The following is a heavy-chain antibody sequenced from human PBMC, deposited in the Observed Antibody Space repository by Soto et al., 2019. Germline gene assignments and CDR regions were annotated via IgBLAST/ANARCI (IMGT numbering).Heavy chain of an antibody. D-gene: IGHD2-2*01. CDR2: MYRGDCDS. Sequence: GEALKISCKGSGYSFTSYWIGWVRQMPGEGVEWMGIMYRGDCDSRYSPALQGRVTISAGKSSSTASLQRSSLKAPDTDMYYCAILSPYCSSTSCYYYYGMAVWGQGSTVIVS. V-gene: IGHV5-51*01. CDR1: GYSFTSYW. CDR3: AILSPYCSSTSCYYYYGMAV. J-gene: IGHJ6*02.